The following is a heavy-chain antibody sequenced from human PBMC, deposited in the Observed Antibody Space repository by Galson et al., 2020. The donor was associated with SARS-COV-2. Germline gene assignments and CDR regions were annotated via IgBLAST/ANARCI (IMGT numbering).Heavy chain of an antibody. CDR1: GFTFSSYG. CDR3: AKDSPGLNSSSFFGYGMDV. D-gene: IGHD6-6*01. J-gene: IGHJ6*02. CDR2: ISYDGSNK. Sequence: GESLQISCAASGFTFSSYGMHWVRQAPGKGLEWVAVISYDGSNKYYADSVKGRFTISRDNSKNTLYLQMNSLRAEDTAVYYCAKDSPGLNSSSFFGYGMDVWGQGTTVTVSS. V-gene: IGHV3-30*18.